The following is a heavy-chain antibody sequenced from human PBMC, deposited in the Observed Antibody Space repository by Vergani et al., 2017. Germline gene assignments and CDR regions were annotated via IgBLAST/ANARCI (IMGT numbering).Heavy chain of an antibody. J-gene: IGHJ4*02. CDR3: AKAPILQATWTLRYFDS. V-gene: IGHV3-23*04. D-gene: IGHD1-26*01. Sequence: VQLVESGGGEVQPGRSLRLSCTASGFTFSNYAMAWVRLAPGKGLEWVSHISGSGDNTYHVDSVTGRFTISRDNSKNTLYLQMNSLRPEDTAVYYCAKAPILQATWTLRYFDSWGQGTLVTVSS. CDR2: ISGSGDNT. CDR1: GFTFSNYA.